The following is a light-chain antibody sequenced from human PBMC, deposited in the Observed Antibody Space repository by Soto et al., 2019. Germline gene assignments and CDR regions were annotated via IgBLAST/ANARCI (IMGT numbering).Light chain of an antibody. V-gene: IGKV3-20*01. CDR3: QQYVSSVT. Sequence: EIVLTQSPGSLSLSPGERATLSCRASQSGDTSFFAWYEQKPGQAPRLLIYGASNRATGIPDTFSGSGSGTDFTLTISRLEPEDFAVYYCQQYVSSVTFGQGTKVEIK. J-gene: IGKJ1*01. CDR2: GAS. CDR1: QSGDTSF.